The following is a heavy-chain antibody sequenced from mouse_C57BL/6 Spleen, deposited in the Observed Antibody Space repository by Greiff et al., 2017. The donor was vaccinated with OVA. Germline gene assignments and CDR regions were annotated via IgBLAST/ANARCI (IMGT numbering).Heavy chain of an antibody. Sequence: VQLLQPGADLVRPGTSVKLSRKASGYTFTSYWMYWVQQTPGQGLEWIGLIDTSDSYTNYNQKFKGQATLTVDTSSSTAYMQISSLTTEDSEVYYSARRYYNNGSSYENEAMDYWGQGTSVTVSS. D-gene: IGHD1-1*01. CDR1: GYTFTSYW. J-gene: IGHJ4*01. CDR3: ARRYYNNGSSYENEAMDY. CDR2: IDTSDSYT. V-gene: IGHV1-59*01.